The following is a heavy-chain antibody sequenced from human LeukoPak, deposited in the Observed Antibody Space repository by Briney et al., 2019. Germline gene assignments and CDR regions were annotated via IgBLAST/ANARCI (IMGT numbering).Heavy chain of an antibody. V-gene: IGHV3-23*01. CDR1: GFTFSSYA. D-gene: IGHD5-18*01. CDR2: ISGSGGST. J-gene: IGHJ3*02. CDR3: AKGGYFSYDM. Sequence: GGSLRLSCAASGFTFSSYAMSWVRQAPGKGLEWVSAISGSGGSTYYADSVKGRFTISRDDSKNTLHLQMHSLRAEDTAIYFCAKGGYFSYDMWGQGTKVTVSP.